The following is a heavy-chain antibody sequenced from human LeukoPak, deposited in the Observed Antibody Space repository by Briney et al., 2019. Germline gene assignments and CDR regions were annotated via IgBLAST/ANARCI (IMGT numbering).Heavy chain of an antibody. CDR2: INPHSGGT. J-gene: IGHJ6*03. V-gene: IGHV1-2*02. CDR1: GFTFTNYY. D-gene: IGHD3-22*01. CDR3: ATQPRDYYDSSGSTLYMDV. Sequence: ASVKVSCKTSGFTFTNYYIHWVRQPPGQGPEWMGWINPHSGGTSYGKNFRGRVTMTRDMSISTAYMELSRLRSDDTAVYYCATQPRDYYDSSGSTLYMDVWGKGTTVTISS.